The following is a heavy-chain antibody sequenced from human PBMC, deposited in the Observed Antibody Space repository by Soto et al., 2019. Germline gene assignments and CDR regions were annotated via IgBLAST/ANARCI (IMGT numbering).Heavy chain of an antibody. D-gene: IGHD5-18*01. J-gene: IGHJ2*01. CDR2: IYWDDDK. Sequence: QITLTESGPTLVKPTQTLTLTCTFSGFSLDTSGVSVSWIRQSPGKALEWLALIYWDDDKRYSPSLKNRLTITKDTSKNQVVLTMTNMDPVDTGTYYWAHRNVNTAMVYWYFDLWGRGTLVTVSS. CDR1: GFSLDTSGVS. V-gene: IGHV2-5*02. CDR3: AHRNVNTAMVYWYFDL.